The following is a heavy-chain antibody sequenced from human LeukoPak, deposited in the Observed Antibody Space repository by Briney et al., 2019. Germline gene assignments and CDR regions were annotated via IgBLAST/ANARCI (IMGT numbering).Heavy chain of an antibody. Sequence: GVSLRLSCAASGFTVSSDYMNWVRQAPGKGLEWVSVIYSGGSTYYADSVKGRFTISRDNSKNTLFLQMNSLRTEDTAVYYCARGRYYDTLDYWGQGTLVTVSS. D-gene: IGHD3-22*01. CDR3: ARGRYYDTLDY. CDR2: IYSGGST. J-gene: IGHJ4*02. CDR1: GFTVSSDY. V-gene: IGHV3-66*02.